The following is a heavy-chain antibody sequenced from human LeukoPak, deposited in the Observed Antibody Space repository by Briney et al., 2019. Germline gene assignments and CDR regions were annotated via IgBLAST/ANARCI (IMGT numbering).Heavy chain of an antibody. Sequence: GGSLRLSCAASGFTFSTYWMHWVRQVPGKGLVWVSRISGDATRPSYADSVRGRFTISRDNAKNSLYLQMNSLRAEDTAVYYCAREADDGVYYFDYWGQGTLVTVSS. CDR3: AREADDGVYYFDY. CDR1: GFTFSTYW. J-gene: IGHJ4*02. V-gene: IGHV3-74*01. D-gene: IGHD5-24*01. CDR2: ISGDATRP.